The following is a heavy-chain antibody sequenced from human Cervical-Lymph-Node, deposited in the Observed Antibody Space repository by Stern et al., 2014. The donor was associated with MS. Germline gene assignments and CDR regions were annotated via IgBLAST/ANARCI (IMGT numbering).Heavy chain of an antibody. J-gene: IGHJ4*02. CDR1: GFTFSCYW. V-gene: IGHV3-7*01. CDR3: ARDDVGSLDY. CDR2: IKQDGSAR. Sequence: QMVESGGALVQPGGSLRLSCAASGFTFSCYWMAWVRQAPGKGPEWVANIKQDGSAREYVDSVKGRFTIFRDNAKNSLYLQMNSLRAEDTAVYYCARDDVGSLDYWGQGTLVTVSS.